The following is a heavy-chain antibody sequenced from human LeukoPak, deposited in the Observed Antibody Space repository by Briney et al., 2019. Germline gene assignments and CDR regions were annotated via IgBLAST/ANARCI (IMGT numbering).Heavy chain of an antibody. D-gene: IGHD6-19*01. CDR1: GFTFSSYG. J-gene: IGHJ4*02. CDR3: ARVTAVAAPWVY. V-gene: IGHV3-48*04. CDR2: ISASGTTI. Sequence: GGSLRLSCAASGFTFSSYGMNWARQAPGEGLEWVSYISASGTTIQYADSVEGRFTISRDNAKNSVYLQMNSLRAEDTAVYYCARVTAVAAPWVYWGQGTRSPSPQ.